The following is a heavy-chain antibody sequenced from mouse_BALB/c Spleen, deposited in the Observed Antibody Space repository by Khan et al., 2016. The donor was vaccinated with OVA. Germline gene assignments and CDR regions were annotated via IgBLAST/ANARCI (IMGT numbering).Heavy chain of an antibody. CDR1: GFTFSSFG. CDR3: VRGNYYGSGYVGY. CDR2: ISSGSNTI. D-gene: IGHD1-1*01. J-gene: IGHJ2*01. Sequence: EVELVESGGGLVQPGGSRKLSCAASGFTFSSFGMHWVRQAPEKGLEWVAYISSGSNTIYYADTVKGRFTISRDNPKNTLFLHMTSLRSEDTAMYYCVRGNYYGSGYVGYWGQGTTLTVSS. V-gene: IGHV5-17*02.